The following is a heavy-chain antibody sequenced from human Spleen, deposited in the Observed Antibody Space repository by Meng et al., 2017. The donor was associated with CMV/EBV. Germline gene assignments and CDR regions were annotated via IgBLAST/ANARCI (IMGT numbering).Heavy chain of an antibody. CDR3: AGDSHGGYYYAEGGMDV. D-gene: IGHD5-18*01. CDR1: GFTFSNAW. V-gene: IGHV3-15*01. Sequence: GESLKISCAASGFTFSNAWMSWVRQAPGKGLEWVGRIKSKADGGTTDYAAPVKDRFTISRDDSKNTLYLQMNSLRVEDTAVYYCAGDSHGGYYYAEGGMDVWGQGTTVTVSS. CDR2: IKSKADGGTT. J-gene: IGHJ6*02.